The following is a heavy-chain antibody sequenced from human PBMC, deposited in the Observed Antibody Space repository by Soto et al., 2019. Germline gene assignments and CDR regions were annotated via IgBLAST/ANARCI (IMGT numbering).Heavy chain of an antibody. Sequence: SETLSLTCTVSGGSISSYYWSWIRQPPGKGLEWIGYIYYSGSTNYNPSLKSRVTISVDTSKNQFSLKLSSVTAADTAVYYCAGGGQLPPHYYYMDVWGKGTTVTVSS. CDR3: AGGGQLPPHYYYMDV. D-gene: IGHD3-16*01. J-gene: IGHJ6*03. CDR2: IYYSGST. V-gene: IGHV4-59*01. CDR1: GGSISSYY.